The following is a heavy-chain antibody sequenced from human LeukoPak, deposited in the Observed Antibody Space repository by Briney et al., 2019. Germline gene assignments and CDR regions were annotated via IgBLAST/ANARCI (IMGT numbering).Heavy chain of an antibody. D-gene: IGHD1-26*01. J-gene: IGHJ5*02. Sequence: GGSLRLSCAASGFTLSNAYMSWVRQAPGKGLEWVGRIKNKTNGGTTDYAAPVKGRFTISRDDSKNTLYLQMNSLRTEDTAVYYCTTTIVGVTTWFDPWGQGTLVTVSS. CDR1: GFTLSNAY. CDR2: IKNKTNGGTT. V-gene: IGHV3-15*01. CDR3: TTTIVGVTTWFDP.